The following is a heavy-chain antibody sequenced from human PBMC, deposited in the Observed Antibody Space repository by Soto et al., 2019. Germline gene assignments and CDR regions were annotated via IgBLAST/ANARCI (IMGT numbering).Heavy chain of an antibody. Sequence: SETLSLTCAVYGGSFSGYYWSWIRQPPGKGLEWIGEINHSGSTNYNPSLKSRVTISVDTSKNQFSLKLSSVTAADTAVYYCARGSGYRIVVVAASFNYFDYWGQGTLVTVSS. CDR1: GGSFSGYY. CDR3: ARGSGYRIVVVAASFNYFDY. D-gene: IGHD2-15*01. CDR2: INHSGST. J-gene: IGHJ4*02. V-gene: IGHV4-34*01.